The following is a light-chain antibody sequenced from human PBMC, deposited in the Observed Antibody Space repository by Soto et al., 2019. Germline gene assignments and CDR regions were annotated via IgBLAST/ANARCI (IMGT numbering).Light chain of an antibody. CDR3: QHYGSPWT. J-gene: IGKJ1*01. Sequence: EIVLTQSPGTLSLSPGERATLSCRASQSVSSSYLAWYQQKPGQAPRLLIYGASSRATGIPDRFSGSGSGTDFTLTIRRLEPEDFAVYSCQHYGSPWTSGPGTEVDIK. V-gene: IGKV3-20*01. CDR2: GAS. CDR1: QSVSSSY.